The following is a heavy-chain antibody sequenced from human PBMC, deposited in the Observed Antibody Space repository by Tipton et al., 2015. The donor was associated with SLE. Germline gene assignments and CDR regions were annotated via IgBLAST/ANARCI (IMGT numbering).Heavy chain of an antibody. Sequence: TLSLTCTVSGDSISSGDYYWSWIRQHPGKGLEWLGYIYYSGTTYYNPSLKSRLTISVDTSKNQFSLKLSSVTAADTAVYYCARGPQLGIHFDSWGQGALVTVSS. CDR3: ARGPQLGIHFDS. V-gene: IGHV4-31*03. CDR2: IYYSGTT. CDR1: GDSISSGDYY. J-gene: IGHJ4*02. D-gene: IGHD1-1*01.